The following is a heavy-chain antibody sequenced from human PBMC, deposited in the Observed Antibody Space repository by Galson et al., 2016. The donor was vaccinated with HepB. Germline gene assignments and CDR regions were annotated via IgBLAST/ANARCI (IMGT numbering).Heavy chain of an antibody. CDR2: INSDGSST. J-gene: IGHJ6*02. Sequence: SLRLSCAASGFTFSSYWMHWVRQAPGKGLVWVSRINSDGSSTSYADSVKGRFTISRDNSKNILFLQMSGLRAEDTAVYYCARDVGRYCSGSSCYSPHYYNGMDVWGQGTTVIVSS. D-gene: IGHD2-2*01. CDR1: GFTFSSYW. CDR3: ARDVGRYCSGSSCYSPHYYNGMDV. V-gene: IGHV3-74*01.